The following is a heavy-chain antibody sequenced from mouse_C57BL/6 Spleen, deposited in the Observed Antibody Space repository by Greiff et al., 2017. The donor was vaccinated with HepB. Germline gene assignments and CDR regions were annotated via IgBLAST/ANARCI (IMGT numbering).Heavy chain of an antibody. CDR1: GYSITSGYD. J-gene: IGHJ2*01. CDR3: ARSITTVVEYYFDY. CDR2: ISYSGST. Sequence: EVQLQESGPGMVKPSQSLSLTCTVTGYSITSGYDWHWIRHFPGNKLEWMGYISYSGSTNYNPSLKSRISITHDTSKNHFFLKLNSVTTEDTATYYCARSITTVVEYYFDYWGQGTTLTVSS. D-gene: IGHD1-1*01. V-gene: IGHV3-1*01.